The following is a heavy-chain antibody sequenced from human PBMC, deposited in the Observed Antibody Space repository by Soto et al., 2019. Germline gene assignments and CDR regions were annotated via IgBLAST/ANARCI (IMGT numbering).Heavy chain of an antibody. D-gene: IGHD2-8*02. CDR2: ISGSGDTI. J-gene: IGHJ4*02. CDR3: AKDIKPFNGTWWAFDS. V-gene: IGHV3-11*01. Sequence: GGSLRLSCSASGFTFSDFFMTWIRQAPGKGPEWIAYISGSGDTILYADSLKGRFTISRDNAKQSLYLQISSLTAEDTATYYCAKDIKPFNGTWWAFDSWGQGTLVTVSS. CDR1: GFTFSDFF.